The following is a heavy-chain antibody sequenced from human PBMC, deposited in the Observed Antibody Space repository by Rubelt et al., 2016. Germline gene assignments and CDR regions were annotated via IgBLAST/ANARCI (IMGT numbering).Heavy chain of an antibody. J-gene: IGHJ3*02. CDR2: IYNGGTT. Sequence: QVQLQESGPGLVKPSETLSLTCTVSGVSVRTSYWSWIRQSPGKGLEFIGYIYNGGTTKCNPSLKSRLIISVDTSKNQFSWRLTSVTAADTAVYYCARTSRWPPPFFDIWGQGTMVTVSS. CDR1: GVSVRTSY. CDR3: ARTSRWPPPFFDI. D-gene: IGHD2-15*01. V-gene: IGHV4-59*02.